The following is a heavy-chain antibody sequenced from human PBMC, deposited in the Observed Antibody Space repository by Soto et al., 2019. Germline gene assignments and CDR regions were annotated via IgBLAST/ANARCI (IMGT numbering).Heavy chain of an antibody. CDR3: AKDQEWDHGVFEL. CDR1: GLTFSRYG. D-gene: IGHD1-26*01. V-gene: IGHV3-30*18. CDR2: ISYDGGKE. J-gene: IGHJ3*01. Sequence: AGVSLRLSCAASGLTFSRYGMHWVRQAPGKGLEWVALISYDGGKEYYVDSVKGRFTISRDNSKNTLYLQMNSLRAEDTAVYDCAKDQEWDHGVFELWGQGTMVSVSS.